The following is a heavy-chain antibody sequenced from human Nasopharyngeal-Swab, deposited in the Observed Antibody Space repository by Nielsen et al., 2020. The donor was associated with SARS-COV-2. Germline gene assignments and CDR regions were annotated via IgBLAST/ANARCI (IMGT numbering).Heavy chain of an antibody. CDR3: ARCSGWDRRNDY. D-gene: IGHD6-19*01. J-gene: IGHJ4*02. Sequence: WIRQPPGKGLEWIGEVYHSGSTNYNPSLKSRVTISVDKSKNQFSLKLNSVTAADTAVYYCARCSGWDRRNDYWGQGTLVTVSS. V-gene: IGHV4-4*02. CDR2: VYHSGST.